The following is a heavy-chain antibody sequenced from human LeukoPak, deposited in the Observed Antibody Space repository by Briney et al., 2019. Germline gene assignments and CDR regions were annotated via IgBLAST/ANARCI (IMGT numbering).Heavy chain of an antibody. CDR3: ARDRSSYYDSSGGDWAFDI. CDR1: GYTFTSNY. J-gene: IGHJ3*02. V-gene: IGHV1-46*01. D-gene: IGHD3-22*01. Sequence: ASVKVSCKAFGYTFTSNYMHWVRQAPGQGPEWMGVISPSGGSTTYAQKFQGRVTLTRDMSTSTDYLELSSLRSEDTAVYYCARDRSSYYDSSGGDWAFDIWGQGTMVTVSS. CDR2: ISPSGGST.